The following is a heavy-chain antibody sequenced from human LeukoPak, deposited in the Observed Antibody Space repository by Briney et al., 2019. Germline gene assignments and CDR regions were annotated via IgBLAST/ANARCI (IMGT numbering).Heavy chain of an antibody. Sequence: ASVKVSCKASGGTFSSYAISWVRQAPGQRLEWMGGIIPIFGTANYAQKFQGRVTITADESTSTAYMELSSLRSEDTAVYYCARDSPASGSTLLDYWGQGTLVTVSS. D-gene: IGHD3-10*01. J-gene: IGHJ4*02. V-gene: IGHV1-69*13. CDR1: GGTFSSYA. CDR3: ARDSPASGSTLLDY. CDR2: IIPIFGTA.